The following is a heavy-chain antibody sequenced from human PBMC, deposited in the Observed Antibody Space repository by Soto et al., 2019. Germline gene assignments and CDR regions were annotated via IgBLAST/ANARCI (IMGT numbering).Heavy chain of an antibody. Sequence: QVQLVESGGGVVQPGRSLRLSCAASGFTFSSYGMHWVRQAPAKGLEWVAVIWYDGSNKYYADSVKGRFTISRDNSKNTLYLQMNSLRAEDTAVYYCARDPPFGGIAVARGGDYWGQGTWSPSPQ. CDR1: GFTFSSYG. CDR3: ARDPPFGGIAVARGGDY. CDR2: IWYDGSNK. V-gene: IGHV3-33*01. D-gene: IGHD6-19*01. J-gene: IGHJ4*02.